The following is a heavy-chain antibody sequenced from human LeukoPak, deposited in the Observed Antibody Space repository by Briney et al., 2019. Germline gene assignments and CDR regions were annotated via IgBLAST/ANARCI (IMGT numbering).Heavy chain of an antibody. CDR1: GYTFTSYG. Sequence: ASVKVSCKASGYTFTSYGISWVRQAPGQGLEWMGWSSAYNGNTDYAQKLQGRVTMTTDTSTSTAYMELRSLRSDDTAVYYCATHYLAGGYYFDYWGQGTLVTVSS. J-gene: IGHJ4*02. V-gene: IGHV1-18*01. D-gene: IGHD1-26*01. CDR3: ATHYLAGGYYFDY. CDR2: SSAYNGNT.